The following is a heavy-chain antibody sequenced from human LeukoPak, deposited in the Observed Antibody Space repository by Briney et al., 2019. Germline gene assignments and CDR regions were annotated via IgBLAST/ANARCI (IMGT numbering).Heavy chain of an antibody. Sequence: GGSLRLSCAASGFTFSSYGMHWVRQAPGKGLEWVAVIWYDGSNKYYADSVKGRFTISRDNSKNTLYLQMNSLRAEDTAVYYCARDRGPYCSSTSCYWEGIYYYYYGMDVWGQGTTVTVSS. J-gene: IGHJ6*02. CDR3: ARDRGPYCSSTSCYWEGIYYYYYGMDV. CDR2: IWYDGSNK. CDR1: GFTFSSYG. V-gene: IGHV3-33*01. D-gene: IGHD2-2*01.